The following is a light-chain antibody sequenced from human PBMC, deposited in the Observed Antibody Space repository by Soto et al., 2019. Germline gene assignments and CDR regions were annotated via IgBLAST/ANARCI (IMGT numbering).Light chain of an antibody. CDR3: QAWDSSAAF. Sequence: SSELTQPPSVSVSPGQTASITCSGDKLGDKYASWYQQKPGQSPVLVIYQAHKRASGIPERFSGSISGNTATLTISGIQATDEGGYYCQAWDSSAAFFGGGTKLTVL. V-gene: IGLV3-1*01. CDR1: KLGDKY. J-gene: IGLJ2*01. CDR2: QAH.